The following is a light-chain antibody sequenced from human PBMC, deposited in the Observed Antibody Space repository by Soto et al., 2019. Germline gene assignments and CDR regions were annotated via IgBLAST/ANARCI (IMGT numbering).Light chain of an antibody. V-gene: IGLV8-61*01. CDR3: VLYMGSGIRV. CDR1: SGSVSTSYY. CDR2: STN. J-gene: IGLJ2*01. Sequence: QTVVTQEPSFSVSPGGTVTLTCGLSSGSVSTSYYPSWYQQTPGQATRTLIDSTNTRSSGVPDRFSGSILGNKAALTSTGAQADDESDYYGVLYMGSGIRVFGGGTKLTVL.